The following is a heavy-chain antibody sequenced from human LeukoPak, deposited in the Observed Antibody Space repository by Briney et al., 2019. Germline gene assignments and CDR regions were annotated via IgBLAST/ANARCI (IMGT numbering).Heavy chain of an antibody. CDR1: GYTLTELS. D-gene: IGHD4-23*01. J-gene: IGHJ6*02. CDR2: FDPEDGET. Sequence: ASVKVSCKVSGYTLTELSMHWVRQAPGKGLEWMGGFDPEDGETIYAQKFQGRVTMTEDTSTGTAYMELSSLRSEDTAVYYCATVSTTVVTIYYYYGMDVWGQGTTVTVSS. V-gene: IGHV1-24*01. CDR3: ATVSTTVVTIYYYYGMDV.